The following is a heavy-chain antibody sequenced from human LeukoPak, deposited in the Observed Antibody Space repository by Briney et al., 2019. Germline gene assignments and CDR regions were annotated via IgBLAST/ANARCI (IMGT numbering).Heavy chain of an antibody. CDR2: IYPADSDT. Sequence: GESLKISCKGSGYSFTTYWIGWVRQLPGKGLEWMGIIYPADSDTKYSPSFQGQVTISADTSISTAYLQWGSLKASDTAMYYCARRVRGTYHWGQGTLVTVSS. CDR3: ARRVRGTYH. CDR1: GYSFTTYW. D-gene: IGHD3-16*02. J-gene: IGHJ4*02. V-gene: IGHV5-51*01.